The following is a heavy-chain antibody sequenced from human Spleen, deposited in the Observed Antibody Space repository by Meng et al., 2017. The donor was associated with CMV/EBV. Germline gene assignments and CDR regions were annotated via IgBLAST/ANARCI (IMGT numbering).Heavy chain of an antibody. J-gene: IGHJ6*02. CDR1: GFTFTNFY. Sequence: GESLKISCAASGFTFTNFYMSWIRLAPGKGLEWVSYISSSSRTIYYADSVKGRFTISRDNAKNSLYLQMNGLRAGDTAVYYCARWFWSGYYGMDVWGQGTTVTVSS. D-gene: IGHD3-3*01. CDR2: ISSSSRTI. V-gene: IGHV3-11*04. CDR3: ARWFWSGYYGMDV.